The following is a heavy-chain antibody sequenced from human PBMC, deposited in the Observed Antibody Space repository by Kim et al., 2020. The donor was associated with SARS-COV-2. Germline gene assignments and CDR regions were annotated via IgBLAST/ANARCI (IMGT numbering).Heavy chain of an antibody. V-gene: IGHV1-2*02. CDR3: ARDSSRWSGPGVIFDL. J-gene: IGHJ4*02. Sequence: QRFQGRVTMTRDTSISTAYMELSSLRSDDTAVYYCARDSSRWSGPGVIFDLWGQGALVTVSS. D-gene: IGHD6-13*01.